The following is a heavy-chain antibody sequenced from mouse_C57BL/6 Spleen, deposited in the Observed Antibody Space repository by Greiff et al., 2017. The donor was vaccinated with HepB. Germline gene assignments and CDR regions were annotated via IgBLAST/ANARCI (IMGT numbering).Heavy chain of an antibody. Sequence: VQGVESGPELVKPGASVKISCKASGYAFSSSWMNWVKQRPGKGLEWIGRIYPGDGDTNYNGKFKGKATLTADKSSSTAYMQLSSLTSEDSAVYFCASPIYYEDYYAMDYWGQGTSVTVSS. CDR2: IYPGDGDT. D-gene: IGHD2-4*01. J-gene: IGHJ4*01. CDR1: GYAFSSSW. V-gene: IGHV1-82*01. CDR3: ASPIYYEDYYAMDY.